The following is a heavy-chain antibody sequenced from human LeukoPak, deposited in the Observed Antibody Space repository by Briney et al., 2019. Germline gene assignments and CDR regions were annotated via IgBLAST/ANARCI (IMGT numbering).Heavy chain of an antibody. V-gene: IGHV4-61*02. Sequence: SETLSLTCTVSGGSISSGSYYWSWIRQPAGKGLEWIGRIYTSGSTNYNPSLKSRVTISVDTSKNQFSLKLSSVTAAGTAVYYCARDPDSTFFDYWGQGTLVTVSS. CDR1: GGSISSGSYY. CDR3: ARDPDSTFFDY. J-gene: IGHJ4*02. D-gene: IGHD2-2*01. CDR2: IYTSGST.